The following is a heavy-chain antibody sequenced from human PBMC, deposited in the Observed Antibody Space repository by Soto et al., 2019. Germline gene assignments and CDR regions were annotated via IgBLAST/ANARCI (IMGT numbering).Heavy chain of an antibody. Sequence: ASVKVSCKASGYTFTGYYMHWVRQAPGQGLEWMGWINPNSGGTNYAQKFQGRVTMTRDTSISTAYMELSRLRSDDTAVYYCARVGDNGSGSYSLDYWGQGTMVTVYS. CDR1: GYTFTGYY. CDR2: INPNSGGT. V-gene: IGHV1-2*02. D-gene: IGHD1-26*01. CDR3: ARVGDNGSGSYSLDY. J-gene: IGHJ4*02.